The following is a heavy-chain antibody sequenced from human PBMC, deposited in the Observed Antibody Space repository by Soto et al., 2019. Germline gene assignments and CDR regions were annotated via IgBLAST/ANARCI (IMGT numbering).Heavy chain of an antibody. Sequence: SETLSLTCTVSGGSISSSSYYWGRIRQPPGKGLEWIGSIYYSGSTYYNPSLKSRVTISVDTSKNQFSLKLGSVTAADTAVYYCARDHPHSYGVYYFDCWGQVTPVTVSS. CDR1: GGSISSSSYY. V-gene: IGHV4-39*07. D-gene: IGHD5-18*01. CDR3: ARDHPHSYGVYYFDC. J-gene: IGHJ4*02. CDR2: IYYSGST.